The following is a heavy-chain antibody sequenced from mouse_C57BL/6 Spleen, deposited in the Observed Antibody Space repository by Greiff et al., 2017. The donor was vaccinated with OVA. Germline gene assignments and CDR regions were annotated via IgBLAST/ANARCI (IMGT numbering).Heavy chain of an antibody. CDR3: ARAITTVVAPYYAMDY. Sequence: EVKLVESGPGLAKPSQTLSLTCSVTGYSITSDYWNWIRKFPGNKLEYMGYISYSGSTYYNPSPKSRISINRDTSKNQYYLQLNSVTTEYTATYYFARAITTVVAPYYAMDYWGQGTSVTVSS. V-gene: IGHV3-8*01. J-gene: IGHJ4*01. CDR1: GYSITSDY. D-gene: IGHD1-1*01. CDR2: ISYSGST.